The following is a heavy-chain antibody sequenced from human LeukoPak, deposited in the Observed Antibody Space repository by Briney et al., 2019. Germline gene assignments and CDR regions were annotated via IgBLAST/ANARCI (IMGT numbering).Heavy chain of an antibody. J-gene: IGHJ4*02. Sequence: NTSETLSLTCSVPGGSISSYYWSWIRQTPGKGLERIGYIYYSGSTNYNPSLKSRVTISVDTSKDQFSLKLSSVTAADTAVYYCARAKQLGHFDYWGQGTLVTVSS. CDR2: IYYSGST. CDR3: ARAKQLGHFDY. V-gene: IGHV4-59*01. D-gene: IGHD6-13*01. CDR1: GGSISSYY.